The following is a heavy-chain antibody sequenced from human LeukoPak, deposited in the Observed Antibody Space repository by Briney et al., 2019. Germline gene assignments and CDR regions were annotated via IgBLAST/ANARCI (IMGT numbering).Heavy chain of an antibody. J-gene: IGHJ4*02. CDR1: GGSISSYY. V-gene: IGHV4-4*09. D-gene: IGHD1-26*01. Sequence: PSETLSLTCTVSGGSISSYYWSWIRQPPEKGLEWIGYIYTSGSTNYNPSLKSRVTISVDTSKNQFSLKLSSVTAADTAVYYCARHFIVGATHFDYWGQGTLVTVSS. CDR3: ARHFIVGATHFDY. CDR2: IYTSGST.